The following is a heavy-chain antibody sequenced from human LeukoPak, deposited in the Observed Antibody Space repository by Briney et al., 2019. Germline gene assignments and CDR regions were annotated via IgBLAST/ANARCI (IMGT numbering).Heavy chain of an antibody. V-gene: IGHV3-30*02. D-gene: IGHD6-19*01. Sequence: GGSLRLSCAASGFTFSNYGMHWVRQAPGKGLEWVAFIQYDGSNKYYADSVKGRFTIYRDNSKNTLDLQLNSLRPEDTAMYYCAKDSSPGWHFDYWGQGTLVTVSS. CDR2: IQYDGSNK. CDR3: AKDSSPGWHFDY. CDR1: GFTFSNYG. J-gene: IGHJ4*02.